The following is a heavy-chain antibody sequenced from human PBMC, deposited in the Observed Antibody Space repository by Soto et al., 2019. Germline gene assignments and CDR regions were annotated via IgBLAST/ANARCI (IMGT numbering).Heavy chain of an antibody. CDR2: IYHSGST. CDR1: GGSISSAAYS. J-gene: IGHJ5*02. CDR3: ARLGRRSMVRGGEFDP. V-gene: IGHV4-30-2*01. Sequence: QLQLQESGSGLVKPSQTLSLTCAVSGGSISSAAYSWSWIRQPPGKGLEWIGYIYHSGSTYYNPSLKSRVTISVDRSKTQFSLKLSSVTAADTAVYYCARLGRRSMVRGGEFDPWGQGTLVTVSS. D-gene: IGHD3-10*01.